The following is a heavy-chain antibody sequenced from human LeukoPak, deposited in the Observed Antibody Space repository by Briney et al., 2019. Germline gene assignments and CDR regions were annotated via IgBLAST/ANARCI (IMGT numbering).Heavy chain of an antibody. J-gene: IGHJ3*02. CDR1: GFTFSSYG. CDR2: IWYDGSNK. D-gene: IGHD2-2*01. V-gene: IGHV3-33*01. Sequence: PGGSLRLSCAASGFTFSSYGMHWVRQAPGKGLEWVAVIWYDGSNKYYADSVKGRFTISRDNSKNTLYLQMNSLRAEDTAVYYCARDRTRTRAFDAFDIWGQGTMVTVSS. CDR3: ARDRTRTRAFDAFDI.